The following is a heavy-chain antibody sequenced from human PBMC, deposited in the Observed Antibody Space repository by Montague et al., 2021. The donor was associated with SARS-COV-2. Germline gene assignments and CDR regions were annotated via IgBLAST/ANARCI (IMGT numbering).Heavy chain of an antibody. CDR2: IYYSGST. CDR1: GGSISSGGYY. Sequence: TLSLTCTVSGGSISSGGYYWSWIRQYPGKGLEWIGYIYYSGSTYYNPSLKSRVTISVDTSKNQFSLKLSSVTAADTAVYYCASTYGGNLGYYYYCMDVWGKGTTVAVSS. V-gene: IGHV4-31*03. J-gene: IGHJ6*03. D-gene: IGHD4-23*01. CDR3: ASTYGGNLGYYYYCMDV.